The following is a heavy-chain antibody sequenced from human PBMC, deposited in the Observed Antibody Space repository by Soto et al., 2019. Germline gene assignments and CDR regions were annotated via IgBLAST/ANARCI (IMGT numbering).Heavy chain of an antibody. V-gene: IGHV4-30-4*01. Sequence: ASETLSLTCTVSGGSTSSGDYYWSWIRQPPGKGLEWIGYIYYSGSTYYNPSLRSRVTISVDTSKNQFSLKLSSVTAADTAVYYCARFAYSGSSPSFQHWGQGTLVTVSS. CDR3: ARFAYSGSSPSFQH. CDR2: IYYSGST. CDR1: GGSTSSGDYY. D-gene: IGHD1-26*01. J-gene: IGHJ1*01.